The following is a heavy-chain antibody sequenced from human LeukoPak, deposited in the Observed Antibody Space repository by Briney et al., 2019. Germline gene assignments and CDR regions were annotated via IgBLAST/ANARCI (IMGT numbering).Heavy chain of an antibody. J-gene: IGHJ4*02. CDR2: IYYSGST. Sequence: SETLSLTCTVSGGSISSSSYYWGWIRQPPGKGLEWIGSIYYSGSTYYNPSLKSRVTISVDTSKNQFSLKLSSVTAADTAVYYCARDPTGYSSSQNYWGQGTLVTVSS. D-gene: IGHD6-13*01. CDR3: ARDPTGYSSSQNY. V-gene: IGHV4-39*07. CDR1: GGSISSSSYY.